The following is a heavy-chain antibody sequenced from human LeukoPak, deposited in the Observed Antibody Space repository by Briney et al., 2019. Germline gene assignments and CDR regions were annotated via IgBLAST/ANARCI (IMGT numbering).Heavy chain of an antibody. D-gene: IGHD6-6*01. J-gene: IGHJ5*02. CDR3: ATFLEYNSSSGWFDP. CDR2: INPSGGST. Sequence: ASVTVSCKASGYTFTSYYMHWVRQAPGQGLEWMGIINPSGGSTSYAQKFQGRVTMTRDTSTSTVYMELSSLRSEDTAVYYCATFLEYNSSSGWFDPWGQGTLVTVSS. CDR1: GYTFTSYY. V-gene: IGHV1-46*01.